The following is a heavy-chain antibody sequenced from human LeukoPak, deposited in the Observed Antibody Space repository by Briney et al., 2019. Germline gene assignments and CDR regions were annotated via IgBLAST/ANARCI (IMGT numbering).Heavy chain of an antibody. CDR1: GFTFSTYA. Sequence: HAGGSLRLSCAASGFTFSTYAVNWVRQAPGKGLEWVSAITGSGGATYYADSVKGRFTISRHNSKNTLYLQMNSLRAEDTAVYYCAKGKVNHDGALDAWGQGTLVTVSS. J-gene: IGHJ3*01. CDR2: ITGSGGAT. D-gene: IGHD2-21*01. CDR3: AKGKVNHDGALDA. V-gene: IGHV3-23*01.